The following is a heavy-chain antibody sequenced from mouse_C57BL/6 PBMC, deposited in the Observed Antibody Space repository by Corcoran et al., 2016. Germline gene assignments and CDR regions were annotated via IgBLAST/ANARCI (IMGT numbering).Heavy chain of an antibody. V-gene: IGHV1-26*01. J-gene: IGHJ1*03. CDR2: INPNNGGT. Sequence: EVQLQQSGPELVKPGASVKISCKASGYTFTDYYMNWVKQSHGKSLEWIGDINPNNGGTSYNQKYKGKATLTVDKSSSTAYMELRSLTSEASAVYYCGREWYFDVWGTGTTVTVSS. CDR1: GYTFTDYY. CDR3: GREWYFDV.